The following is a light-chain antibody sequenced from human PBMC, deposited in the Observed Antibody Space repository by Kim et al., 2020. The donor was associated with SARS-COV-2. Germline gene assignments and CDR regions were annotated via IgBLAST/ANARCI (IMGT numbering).Light chain of an antibody. CDR1: QRVSSTY. J-gene: IGKJ2*01. CDR3: LQYGSSSYT. V-gene: IGKV3-20*01. CDR2: GVS. Sequence: EVVLTQSTGTLSLSPGESATLSCRASQRVSSTYLAWYQQKPGQAPRLLMYGVSNRATGIPDRFSGSGSGTDFTLTINRLEPEDFAVYYCLQYGSSSYTFGQGTKLEI.